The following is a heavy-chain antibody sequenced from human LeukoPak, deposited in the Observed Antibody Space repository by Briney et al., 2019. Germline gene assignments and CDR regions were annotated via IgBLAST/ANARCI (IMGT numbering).Heavy chain of an antibody. CDR1: GGTFSSYA. Sequence: ASVNVSCKASGGTFSSYAISWVRQAPGQGLEWMGGIIPIFGTANYAQKFQGRVTITADESTSTAYMELSSLRSEDTAVYYCARGPSRYCSSTSCSGYYYYYYYMDVWGKGTTVTVSS. V-gene: IGHV1-69*13. CDR2: IIPIFGTA. D-gene: IGHD2-2*01. CDR3: ARGPSRYCSSTSCSGYYYYYYYMDV. J-gene: IGHJ6*03.